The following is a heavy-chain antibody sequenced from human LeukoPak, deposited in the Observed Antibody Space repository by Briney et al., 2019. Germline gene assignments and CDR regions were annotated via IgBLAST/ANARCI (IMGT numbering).Heavy chain of an antibody. V-gene: IGHV3-53*04. CDR3: ARDRPYYYDSSGYYDGWYFDL. J-gene: IGHJ2*01. CDR2: IYSGGST. Sequence: GGSLRLSCAASGFTVSSNYMSWVRQAPGKGLEWVSVIYSGGSTYYADSVKGRFTISRHNSKSTLYLQMNSLRAEDTAVYYCARDRPYYYDSSGYYDGWYFDLWGRGTLVTVSS. CDR1: GFTVSSNY. D-gene: IGHD3-22*01.